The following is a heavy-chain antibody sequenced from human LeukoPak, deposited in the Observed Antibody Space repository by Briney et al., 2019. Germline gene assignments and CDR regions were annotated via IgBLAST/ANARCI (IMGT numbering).Heavy chain of an antibody. J-gene: IGHJ4*02. CDR2: IFSDGST. D-gene: IGHD2-21*01. V-gene: IGHV3-66*01. Sequence: GGSLRLSCAASGFTVSGNYMSWVRQAPGKGLEWVSIIFSDGSTYYADSVKGRFTISRDNSKNTLSLQMNSLRADDTAVYYCASYSPFDFWGQGTLVTVSS. CDR1: GFTVSGNY. CDR3: ASYSPFDF.